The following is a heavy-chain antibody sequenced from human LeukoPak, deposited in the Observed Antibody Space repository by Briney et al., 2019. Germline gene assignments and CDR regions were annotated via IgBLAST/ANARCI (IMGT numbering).Heavy chain of an antibody. Sequence: GASVKVSCKVSIYTLTELSMHWVRQAPGKGLGWMGGFDPEDGEIIYAQKFQGRLTMTEDTSTDTAYMELSSLTSEDTAVYYCAVLPHSGAYYLVYWGQGTLVTVSS. D-gene: IGHD3-22*01. J-gene: IGHJ4*02. CDR1: IYTLTELS. V-gene: IGHV1-24*01. CDR3: AVLPHSGAYYLVY. CDR2: FDPEDGEI.